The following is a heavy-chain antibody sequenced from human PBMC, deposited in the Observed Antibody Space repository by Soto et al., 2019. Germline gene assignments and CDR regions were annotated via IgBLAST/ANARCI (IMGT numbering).Heavy chain of an antibody. V-gene: IGHV4-38-2*02. CDR3: ARDFGIAALPDAFDI. J-gene: IGHJ3*02. D-gene: IGHD6-6*01. Sequence: ETLSLTCAVSGYSISSGYYCGWIRQPPGKGLEWIGSIYHSGSTYYNPSLKSRVTISVDTSKNQFSLKLSSVTAADTAVYYCARDFGIAALPDAFDIWGQGTMVTVSS. CDR1: GYSISSGYY. CDR2: IYHSGST.